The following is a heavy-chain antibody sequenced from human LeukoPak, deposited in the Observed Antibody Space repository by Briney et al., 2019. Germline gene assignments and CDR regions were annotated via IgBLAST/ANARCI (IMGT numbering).Heavy chain of an antibody. CDR3: AKQEDGLDY. D-gene: IGHD5-24*01. V-gene: IGHV3-30*18. CDR2: ISYDGSNN. CDR1: GFTFSSYG. J-gene: IGHJ4*02. Sequence: GGSLRLSCAASGFTFSSYGMHWVRQAPGKGLEWVAVISYDGSNNYYADSVKGRFTISRDNSKNTLYLQMNSLRAEDTAVYYCAKQEDGLDYWGQGTLVTVSS.